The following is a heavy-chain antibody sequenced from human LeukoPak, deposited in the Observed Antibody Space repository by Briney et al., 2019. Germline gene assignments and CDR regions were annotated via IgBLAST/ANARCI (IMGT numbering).Heavy chain of an antibody. V-gene: IGHV3-30*04. J-gene: IGHJ4*02. CDR2: ISYDGSNK. D-gene: IGHD1-26*01. Sequence: GGSLRLSCAASGFTFSSYAMHWVRQAPGKGLEWVAVISYDGSNKYYADSVKGRFTISRDNSKNTLYLQMNSLRAEDTAVYYCASGKMGARFDYWGQGTLVTVSS. CDR1: GFTFSSYA. CDR3: ASGKMGARFDY.